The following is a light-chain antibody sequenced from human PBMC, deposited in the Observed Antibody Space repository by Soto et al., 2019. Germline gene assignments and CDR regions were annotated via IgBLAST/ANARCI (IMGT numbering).Light chain of an antibody. CDR2: RAS. CDR1: QNIDIN. J-gene: IGKJ5*01. V-gene: IGKV3-15*01. Sequence: EIVMTQSPATLSVSPGGRATLSCRASQNIDINIVWYQQKPGQAPRLLIFRASTRATGIPARFSGSGSGTEFTLTISSLQSEDFAVYYCQQYHHWPPITFGQGTRLEIK. CDR3: QQYHHWPPIT.